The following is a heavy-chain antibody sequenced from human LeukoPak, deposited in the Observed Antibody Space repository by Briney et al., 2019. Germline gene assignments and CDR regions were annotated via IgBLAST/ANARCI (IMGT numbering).Heavy chain of an antibody. CDR1: GGSISSSSYY. J-gene: IGHJ4*02. CDR2: IYYSGST. CDR3: ARRGYYDSSGYYYFDY. Sequence: SETLSLTCTVSGGSISSSSYYWGWIRQPPGKGLEWIGSIYYSGSTYYNPSLKSRVTISVDTSKNPFSLKLSSVTAADTAVYYCARRGYYDSSGYYYFDYWGQGTLVTVSS. V-gene: IGHV4-39*01. D-gene: IGHD3-22*01.